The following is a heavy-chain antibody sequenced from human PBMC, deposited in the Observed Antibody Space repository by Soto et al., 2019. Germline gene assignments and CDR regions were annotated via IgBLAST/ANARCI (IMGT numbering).Heavy chain of an antibody. J-gene: IGHJ4*02. CDR2: ISGSGDST. D-gene: IGHD2-15*01. CDR3: AKDVGGYCSGGSCCSLDY. V-gene: IGHV3-23*01. CDR1: GFTFSSYA. Sequence: EVQLLESGGGLVQSGGSLRLSCAASGFTFSSYAMTWVRQAPGKGLEWVSSISGSGDSTYYADSVKGRFTISRDNSKNTLYLQMNSLRAEDTAVYYCAKDVGGYCSGGSCCSLDYWGQGTLVTVSS.